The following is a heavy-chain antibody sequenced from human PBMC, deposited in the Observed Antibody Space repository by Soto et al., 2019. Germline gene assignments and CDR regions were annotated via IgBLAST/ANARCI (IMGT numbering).Heavy chain of an antibody. V-gene: IGHV3-7*05. Sequence: GGSLRLSCAASGFTFSSHWLSWVRQATGRGPEWLANMSEDGSVEHYADSVKGRFTISRDNAKNSLYLQMNSLRAEDTAVYYCARAIYYSSDYWGQGTLVTVSS. D-gene: IGHD3-10*01. CDR3: ARAIYYSSDY. CDR1: GFTFSSHW. CDR2: MSEDGSVE. J-gene: IGHJ4*02.